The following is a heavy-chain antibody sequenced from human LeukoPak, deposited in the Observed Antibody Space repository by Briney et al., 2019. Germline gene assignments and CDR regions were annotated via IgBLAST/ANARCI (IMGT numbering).Heavy chain of an antibody. CDR3: ARLSTRRAIDRYCSSTSCYGGDY. CDR1: GFTFSSYA. Sequence: GGSLRLSCAASGFTFSSYAMHWVRQAPGKGLEWVAVISYDGSNKYYADSVKGRFTISRDNSKNTLYLQMNSLRAEDTAVYYCARLSTRRAIDRYCSSTSCYGGDYWGQGTLVTVSS. J-gene: IGHJ4*02. V-gene: IGHV3-30-3*01. CDR2: ISYDGSNK. D-gene: IGHD2-2*01.